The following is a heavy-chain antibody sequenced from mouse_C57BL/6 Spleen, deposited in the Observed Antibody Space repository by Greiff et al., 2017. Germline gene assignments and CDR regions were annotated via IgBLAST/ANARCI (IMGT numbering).Heavy chain of an antibody. V-gene: IGHV1-22*01. CDR1: GYTFTDYN. CDR2: INPNNGGT. Sequence: EVQLQQSGPELVKPGASVKMSCKASGYTFTDYNMHWVKQSHGKSLEWIGYINPNNGGTSYNQKFKGKATLTVNKSSSTAYMELRSLTSEDSAVYYCAREPNTAQATLYYLDYWGQGTTLTVAS. CDR3: AREPNTAQATLYYLDY. J-gene: IGHJ2*01. D-gene: IGHD3-2*02.